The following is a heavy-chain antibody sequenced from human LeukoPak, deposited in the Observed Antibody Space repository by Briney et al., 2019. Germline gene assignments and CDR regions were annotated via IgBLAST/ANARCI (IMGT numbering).Heavy chain of an antibody. CDR3: ARPNCGGDCYAAPSDAFDI. CDR1: GYSLTSYW. J-gene: IGHJ3*02. D-gene: IGHD2-21*02. V-gene: IGHV5-51*01. CDR2: IYPGDSDT. Sequence: GESLKISCKGSGYSLTSYWIGWVRQMPGKGLEWMGIIYPGDSDTRYSPSFQGQVTISADKSISTAYLQWSSLKASDTAMYYCARPNCGGDCYAAPSDAFDIWGQGTMVTVSS.